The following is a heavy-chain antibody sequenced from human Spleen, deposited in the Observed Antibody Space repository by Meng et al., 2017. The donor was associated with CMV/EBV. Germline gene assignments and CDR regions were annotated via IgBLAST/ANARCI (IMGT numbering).Heavy chain of an antibody. CDR2: IYHSGST. CDR1: GYSISSGYY. D-gene: IGHD2-2*01. J-gene: IGHJ6*02. Sequence: SETLSLTCTVSGYSISSGYYWGWIRQPPGKGLEWIGSIYHSGSTYYNPSLKSRVTISVDTSKNQFSLKLSSVTAADTAVYYCARDGGGLVVVVPAAISPALDVHYYYYGMDVWGQGTTVTVSS. V-gene: IGHV4-38-2*02. CDR3: ARDGGGLVVVVPAAISPALDVHYYYYGMDV.